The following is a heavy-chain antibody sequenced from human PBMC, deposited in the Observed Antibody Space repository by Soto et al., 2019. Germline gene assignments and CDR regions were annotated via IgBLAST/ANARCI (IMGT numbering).Heavy chain of an antibody. J-gene: IGHJ6*02. Sequence: SSYAISWVRQAPGQGLEWMGGIIPIFGTANYAQKFQGRVTITADESTSTAYMELSSLRSEDTAVYYCARVRDIVVVVAAPYGMDVWGQGTTVTVSS. D-gene: IGHD2-15*01. V-gene: IGHV1-69*01. CDR1: SSYA. CDR3: ARVRDIVVVVAAPYGMDV. CDR2: IIPIFGTA.